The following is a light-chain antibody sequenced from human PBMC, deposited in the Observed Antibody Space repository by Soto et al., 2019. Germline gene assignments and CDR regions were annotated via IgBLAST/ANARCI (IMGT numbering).Light chain of an antibody. CDR3: LLSYSGARPVV. Sequence: QAVVTQEPSLTVSPGGTVTLTCGSSTGAVTSGHYPYWYQQKPGQAPRTLLYDTSNKHSWTPARFSGSLLGGKAALTLSGAQPEDEAEYYCLLSYSGARPVVFGGGTKVTVL. CDR2: DTS. V-gene: IGLV7-46*01. CDR1: TGAVTSGHY. J-gene: IGLJ2*01.